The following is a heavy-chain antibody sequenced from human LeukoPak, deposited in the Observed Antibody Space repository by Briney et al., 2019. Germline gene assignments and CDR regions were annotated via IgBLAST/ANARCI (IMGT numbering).Heavy chain of an antibody. J-gene: IGHJ5*02. CDR3: TRDSGKSPFDP. V-gene: IGHV3-7*01. CDR1: GFNFSSFW. Sequence: GGSLRLSCAASGFNFSSFWMTWVRQAPGKGLEWVANIKQDGSEKHYVDSVKGRFTISRDNAKSSLFVQMNSLRAEDTVVYYCTRDSGKSPFDPWGQGTLVTVSS. CDR2: IKQDGSEK.